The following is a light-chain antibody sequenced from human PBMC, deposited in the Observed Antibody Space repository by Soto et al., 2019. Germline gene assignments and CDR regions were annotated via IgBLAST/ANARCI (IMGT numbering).Light chain of an antibody. CDR1: QGIRKD. Sequence: AIQMTQSPSSLSASVGDRVTITCRASQGIRKDLGWYQQKPGKAPKLLIYAASSLQSWVPTRFSGSGSGTDFILTISSLQPEDSSTYYCLQDYSYPRTFGQGTKVEIK. J-gene: IGKJ1*01. CDR2: AAS. CDR3: LQDYSYPRT. V-gene: IGKV1-6*01.